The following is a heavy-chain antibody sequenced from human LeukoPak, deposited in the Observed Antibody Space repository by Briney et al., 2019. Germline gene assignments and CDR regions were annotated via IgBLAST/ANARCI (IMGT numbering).Heavy chain of an antibody. V-gene: IGHV3-30*02. CDR1: GFTPSSYG. Sequence: PVGSPRLSCAASGFTPSSYGIHWGRQAAGHGLGWVAFIRYDGSNKYYADSVKGRFTISRDNSKNTLYLQMNSLRAEDTAVYYCAKGGSKPIVGASRGYFDYWGQGTLVTVSS. D-gene: IGHD1-26*01. CDR3: AKGGSKPIVGASRGYFDY. J-gene: IGHJ4*02. CDR2: IRYDGSNK.